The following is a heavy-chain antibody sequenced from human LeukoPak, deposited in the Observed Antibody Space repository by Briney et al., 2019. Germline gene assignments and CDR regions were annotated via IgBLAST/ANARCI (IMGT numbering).Heavy chain of an antibody. J-gene: IGHJ4*02. CDR2: ISAYNGNT. CDR3: ARDASICSGGSCFFLYYYDSSGYYLNDY. D-gene: IGHD3-22*01. Sequence: ASVKVSCKASGYTFTSYGISWVRQAPGQGLEWMGWISAYNGNTNYAQKLQGRVTMTTDTSTSTAYMELRSLRSDDTAVYYCARDASICSGGSCFFLYYYDSSGYYLNDYWGQGTLVTASS. V-gene: IGHV1-18*01. CDR1: GYTFTSYG.